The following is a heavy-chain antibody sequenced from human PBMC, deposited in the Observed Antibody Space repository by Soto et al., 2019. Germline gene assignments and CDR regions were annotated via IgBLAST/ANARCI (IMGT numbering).Heavy chain of an antibody. Sequence: QVPLVQSGAEIKKPGASVKVSCKASGYTFTNSAMHWVRQAPGQRLEWMGWINAGNGNTKFSQNFQGRVSITWDTSASTAYMELNSLTSEDTAVYFCARENLDFWSTHRVGDYYYMDVWGNGTTVTVSS. CDR3: ARENLDFWSTHRVGDYYYMDV. CDR2: INAGNGNT. D-gene: IGHD3-3*01. J-gene: IGHJ6*03. CDR1: GYTFTNSA. V-gene: IGHV1-3*01.